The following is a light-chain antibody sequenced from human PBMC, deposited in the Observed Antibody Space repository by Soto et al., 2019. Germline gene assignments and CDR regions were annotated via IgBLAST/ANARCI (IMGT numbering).Light chain of an antibody. J-gene: IGLJ3*02. CDR3: SSYTTSSTWV. V-gene: IGLV2-14*01. Sequence: QSALTQPASVSGSPGQSITISCTGTSSDVGSYNCVSWYQQHPGKAPRLMIYDVSYRPSGDSNRFAGSKSGNTASLTISGRQAEDEADYYCSSYTTSSTWVFGGGTKVTVL. CDR2: DVS. CDR1: SSDVGSYNC.